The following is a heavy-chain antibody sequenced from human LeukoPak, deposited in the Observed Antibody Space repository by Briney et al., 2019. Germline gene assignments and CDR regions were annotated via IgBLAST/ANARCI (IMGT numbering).Heavy chain of an antibody. CDR2: INPNSGAT. CDR1: GYTFTDYY. Sequence: ASVKVSCKASGYTFTDYYMHWVRQAPGQGLEWMGWINPNSGATNYAQKFQGRVTMTRDTSISTAYMDLSRLTSDDTAVYYCAVIVATDTVAVYWGQGTLVTVSS. J-gene: IGHJ4*02. V-gene: IGHV1-2*02. CDR3: AVIVATDTVAVY. D-gene: IGHD6-13*01.